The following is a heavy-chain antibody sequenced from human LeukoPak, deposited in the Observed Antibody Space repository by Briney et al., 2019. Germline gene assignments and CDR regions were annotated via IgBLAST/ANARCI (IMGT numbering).Heavy chain of an antibody. J-gene: IGHJ4*02. V-gene: IGHV3-30*04. Sequence: GGSLRLSCVASGFTFSLYSMHWVRQAPGKGLEWVAVISYDGNKESHAESLKGRFSISRDNSKNTLYLQMNSLRAEDTAVYYCAKGHSSGWYFFYWGQGTLVTVSS. CDR1: GFTFSLYS. D-gene: IGHD6-19*01. CDR2: ISYDGNKE. CDR3: AKGHSSGWYFFY.